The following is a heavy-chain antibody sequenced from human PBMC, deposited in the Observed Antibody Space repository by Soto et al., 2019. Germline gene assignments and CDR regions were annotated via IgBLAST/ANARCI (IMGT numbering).Heavy chain of an antibody. Sequence: SETLSLTCTVSGISITSSDWNWFRQSPGKGLEWIGQISDRGDINYNPPLESRVAISTDTSKNQVSLTLTAVNAADTAVYFCARGRHWFGPWGQGTQVTVSS. J-gene: IGHJ5*02. V-gene: IGHV4-59*08. CDR3: ARGRHWFGP. CDR1: GISITSSD. CDR2: ISDRGDI.